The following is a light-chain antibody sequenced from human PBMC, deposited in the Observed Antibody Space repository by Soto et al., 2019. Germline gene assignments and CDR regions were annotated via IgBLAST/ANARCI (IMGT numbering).Light chain of an antibody. CDR2: RNN. J-gene: IGLJ1*01. CDR1: SSNIGSNY. Sequence: QSVLTQPPSASGTPGQRVTISCSGSSSNIGSNYVYWYQQLPGTAPKLLIYRNNQRPSGVPDRFSGSKSGTSASLAISGLRSDDEADDYCAAWDDSLSAFYVFGTGTKVTVL. CDR3: AAWDDSLSAFYV. V-gene: IGLV1-47*01.